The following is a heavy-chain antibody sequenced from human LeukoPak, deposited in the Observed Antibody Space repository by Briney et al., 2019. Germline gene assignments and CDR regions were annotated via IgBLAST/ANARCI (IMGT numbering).Heavy chain of an antibody. Sequence: ASVKVSCKASGYIFANYAMNWVRQAPGQGLEWMGWISTNTGNPTYAQGFIGRFVFSLDTSVNTAYLQISSLKTEDTAVYYCAKVQGYCSETSCYPDYWGQGTLVTVSS. V-gene: IGHV7-4-1*02. D-gene: IGHD2-2*01. J-gene: IGHJ4*02. CDR3: AKVQGYCSETSCYPDY. CDR2: ISTNTGNP. CDR1: GYIFANYA.